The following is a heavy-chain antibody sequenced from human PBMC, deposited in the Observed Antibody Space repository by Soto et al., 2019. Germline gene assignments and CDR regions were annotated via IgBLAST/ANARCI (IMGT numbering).Heavy chain of an antibody. CDR3: ARRYYDTLTGLPYYFDY. D-gene: IGHD3-9*01. V-gene: IGHV4-59*08. Sequence: PSETLSLTCTVSGGSISSYYWSWIRQPPGKGLEWIGYIYYSGSTNYNPSLKSRVTISVDTSKNQFSLKLSSVTAADTAVYYCARRYYDTLTGLPYYFDYWGQGTLVTVSS. J-gene: IGHJ4*02. CDR1: GGSISSYY. CDR2: IYYSGST.